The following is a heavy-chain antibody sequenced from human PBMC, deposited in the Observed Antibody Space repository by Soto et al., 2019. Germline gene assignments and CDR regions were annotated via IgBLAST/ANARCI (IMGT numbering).Heavy chain of an antibody. CDR2: ISYDGTST. Sequence: WGSLRLSCVVSGFSLRTYAMHCVLHAPGKRLDCLAVISYDGTSTNYADSVKGRFTISRDNSKNALYLQMNNMNGEDTGVYYGGRDRRKAARTPHFWGQGALGTVSS. J-gene: IGHJ4*02. V-gene: IGHV3-30-3*01. CDR3: GRDRRKAARTPHF. D-gene: IGHD6-6*01. CDR1: GFSLRTYA.